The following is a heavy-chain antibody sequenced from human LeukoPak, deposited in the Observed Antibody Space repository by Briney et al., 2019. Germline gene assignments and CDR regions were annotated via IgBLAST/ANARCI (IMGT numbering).Heavy chain of an antibody. J-gene: IGHJ4*02. V-gene: IGHV1-69*05. CDR1: GGTFSSYA. CDR3: ARVYYDSSGPFFDY. CDR2: IIPIFGTA. D-gene: IGHD3-22*01. Sequence: SVKVSCRASGGTFSSYAISWVRQAPGQGLEWMGGIIPIFGTANYAQKFQGRVTITTDESTSTAYMELSSLRSEDTAVYYCARVYYDSSGPFFDYSGQGTLVTVSS.